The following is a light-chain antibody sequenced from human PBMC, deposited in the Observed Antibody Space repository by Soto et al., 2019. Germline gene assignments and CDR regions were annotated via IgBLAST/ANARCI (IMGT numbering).Light chain of an antibody. CDR2: DVS. CDR1: SSDIGGYNY. J-gene: IGLJ2*01. Sequence: QSVLTQPASVSGSPGQSITISCTGTSSDIGGYNYVSWYQQHPGKAPKLMIYDVSNRPSGVSNRFSGSKSGNTASLTISGLQAEDEADYYCSSYSTTFTRLFGGGTKVTVL. CDR3: SSYSTTFTRL. V-gene: IGLV2-14*01.